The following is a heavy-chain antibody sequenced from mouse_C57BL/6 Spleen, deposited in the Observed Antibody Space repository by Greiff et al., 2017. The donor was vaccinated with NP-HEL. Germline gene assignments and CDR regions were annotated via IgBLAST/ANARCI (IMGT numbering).Heavy chain of an antibody. J-gene: IGHJ4*01. Sequence: QVTLKESGPGILQSSQTLSLTCSFSGFSLSTSGMGVSWIRQPSGKGLEWLAHIYWDADKRYNTSLKSRLTITTDTSRNQVFPKITSVDTADTATYYCARRPSTVVYYYAMDYWGQGTSVTVSS. CDR3: ARRPSTVVYYYAMDY. CDR2: IYWDADK. V-gene: IGHV8-12*01. D-gene: IGHD1-1*01. CDR1: GFSLSTSGMG.